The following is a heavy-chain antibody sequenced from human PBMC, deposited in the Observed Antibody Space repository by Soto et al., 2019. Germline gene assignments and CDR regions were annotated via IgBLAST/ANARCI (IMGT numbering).Heavy chain of an antibody. CDR3: ARTITMVRGVISYYYYGMDV. V-gene: IGHV5-51*01. Sequence: GESLKISCKGSGYSFTSYWIGWVRQMPEKGLEWMGIIYPGDSDTRYSPSFRGQVTISADKSISTAYLQWSSLKASDTAMYYCARTITMVRGVISYYYYGMDVWGQGTTVTVSS. CDR2: IYPGDSDT. D-gene: IGHD3-10*01. CDR1: GYSFTSYW. J-gene: IGHJ6*02.